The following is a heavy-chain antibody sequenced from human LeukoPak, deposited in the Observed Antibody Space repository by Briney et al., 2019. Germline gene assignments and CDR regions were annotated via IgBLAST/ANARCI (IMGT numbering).Heavy chain of an antibody. CDR3: ASPLGDILTGYYGLDY. Sequence: SVKVSCKASGGTFSSYAISWVRQAPGQGLEWMGRIIPILGIANYAQKFQGRVTITADKSTSTAYMELSSLRSEDTAVYYCASPLGDILTGYYGLDYWGQGTLVTVSS. CDR2: IIPILGIA. D-gene: IGHD3-9*01. V-gene: IGHV1-69*04. CDR1: GGTFSSYA. J-gene: IGHJ4*02.